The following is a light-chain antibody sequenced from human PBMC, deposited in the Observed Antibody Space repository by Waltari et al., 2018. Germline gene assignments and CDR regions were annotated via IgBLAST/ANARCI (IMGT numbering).Light chain of an antibody. Sequence: IVLTQSPATLSLSPGERATLPCRASQSVVTYLAWFQQKPGQAPRLLMYDVSKRATGIPARFSGSGSGTDFTLTISSLEPEDFGVYYCQQRASSWVTFGGGTKVDIK. CDR3: QQRASSWVT. CDR2: DVS. J-gene: IGKJ4*01. V-gene: IGKV3-11*01. CDR1: QSVVTY.